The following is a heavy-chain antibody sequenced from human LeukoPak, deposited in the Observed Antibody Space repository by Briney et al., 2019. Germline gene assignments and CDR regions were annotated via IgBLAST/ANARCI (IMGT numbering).Heavy chain of an antibody. CDR3: ARSQTAYYYYYMDV. CDR1: GGTFSSYA. Sequence: SVKVSCKASGGTFSSYAISWVRQAPGQGLEWMGRIIPILGIANYAQKFQGRVTITADKSTSTAYMELSSLRSEDTAVYYCARSQTAYYYYYMDVWGKGTTVTVSS. J-gene: IGHJ6*03. CDR2: IIPILGIA. V-gene: IGHV1-69*04.